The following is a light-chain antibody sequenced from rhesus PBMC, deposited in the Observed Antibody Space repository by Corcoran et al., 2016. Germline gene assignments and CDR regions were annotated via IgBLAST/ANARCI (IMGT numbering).Light chain of an antibody. J-gene: IGKJ1*01. CDR3: LQHSNWPRT. CDR1: QSVSSS. Sequence: EIVMTQSPATLSLSPGERATLSCRASQSVSSSLAWYQQKPGQAPRLLIYGASSRATGIPDRVSGSGSGTDFTLTISSLEPEDVAVYYCLQHSNWPRTFGQGTKVEIK. V-gene: IGKV3-24*01. CDR2: GAS.